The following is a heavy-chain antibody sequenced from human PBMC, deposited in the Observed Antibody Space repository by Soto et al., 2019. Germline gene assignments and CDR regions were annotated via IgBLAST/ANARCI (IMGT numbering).Heavy chain of an antibody. J-gene: IGHJ6*02. Sequence: QVQLVQSGAEVKKPGSSVKVSCTASGGTFSSYAISWVRQAPGQGLEWVGGIIPIFGTANYAQKFQGRVTITADESTSTAYMELSSLRSEDTALYYCARVRRDGYNPDYYYYGMDVWGQGTTVTVSS. V-gene: IGHV1-69*01. CDR3: ARVRRDGYNPDYYYYGMDV. D-gene: IGHD5-12*01. CDR1: GGTFSSYA. CDR2: IIPIFGTA.